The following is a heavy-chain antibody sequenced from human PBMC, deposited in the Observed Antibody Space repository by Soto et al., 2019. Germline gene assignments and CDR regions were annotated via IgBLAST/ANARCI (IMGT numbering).Heavy chain of an antibody. CDR3: AKVEYSSGWYGAYDY. J-gene: IGHJ4*02. D-gene: IGHD6-19*01. CDR2: ISGSGGST. V-gene: IGHV3-23*01. CDR1: GFTFTNYA. Sequence: EVQLLESGGGLVQPGGSLRLSCAASGFTFTNYAMTWVRQAPGKGLEWVSAISGSGGSTYYADSVKGRFAISRDNSKNTLYLQMSSLRAEDTAVYYCAKVEYSSGWYGAYDYWGQGTLVTVSS.